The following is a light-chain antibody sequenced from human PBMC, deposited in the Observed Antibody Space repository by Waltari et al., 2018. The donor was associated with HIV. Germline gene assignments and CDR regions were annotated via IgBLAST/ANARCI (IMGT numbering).Light chain of an antibody. Sequence: DIQMTHSPSSLSASVVDRVTITCRASQSIISYLNWYQQKPGKAPKLLIYAASSLQSGVPSRFSGSGSGTDFTLTISSLQPEDFATYYCQQSYSTPLTFGGGTKVEIK. CDR3: QQSYSTPLT. V-gene: IGKV1-39*01. CDR1: QSIISY. CDR2: AAS. J-gene: IGKJ4*01.